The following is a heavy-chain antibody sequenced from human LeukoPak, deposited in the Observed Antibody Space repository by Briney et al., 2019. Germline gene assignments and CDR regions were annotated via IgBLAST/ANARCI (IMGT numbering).Heavy chain of an antibody. CDR2: IYTSGST. V-gene: IGHV4-4*07. D-gene: IGHD3-22*01. CDR3: ARDSSSGYYPSYWYFDL. J-gene: IGHJ2*01. Sequence: SETLSLTCTVSGGSISSYYWSWIRQPAGKGLEWIGRIYTSGSTNYNPSLKSRVTMSVDTSKNQFSLRLSSVTAADTAVYYCARDSSSGYYPSYWYFDLWGRGTLVTVSS. CDR1: GGSISSYY.